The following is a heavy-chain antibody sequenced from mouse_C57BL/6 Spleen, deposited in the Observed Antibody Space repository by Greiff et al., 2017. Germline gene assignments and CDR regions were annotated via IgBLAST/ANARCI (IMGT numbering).Heavy chain of an antibody. D-gene: IGHD2-1*01. CDR3: ARGYGNYVDY. CDR1: GFTFSDYG. V-gene: IGHV5-17*01. CDR2: ISSGSSTI. J-gene: IGHJ2*01. Sequence: EVMLVESGGGLVKPGGSLKLSCAASGFTFSDYGMHWVRQAPEKGLEWVAYISSGSSTIYYADTVKGRFTISRDNAKNTLFLQMTSLRSEDTAMYYCARGYGNYVDYWGQGTTLTVSS.